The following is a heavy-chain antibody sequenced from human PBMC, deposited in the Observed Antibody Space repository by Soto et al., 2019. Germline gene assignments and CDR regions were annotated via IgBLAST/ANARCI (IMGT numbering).Heavy chain of an antibody. CDR1: GVSMRNSY. J-gene: IGHJ5*02. CDR3: ARGGGVPALGDP. Sequence: QVQLEESGPGLVKPSETLSLICSVSGVSMRNSYWTWIRQSAGKGLEWIGRISTSGNTNYNPSLTSRITMSVDTSKNQVSLKLTSVTAADTAVYYCARGGGVPALGDPWGKGTLVTVSS. CDR2: ISTSGNT. D-gene: IGHD3-16*01. V-gene: IGHV4-4*07.